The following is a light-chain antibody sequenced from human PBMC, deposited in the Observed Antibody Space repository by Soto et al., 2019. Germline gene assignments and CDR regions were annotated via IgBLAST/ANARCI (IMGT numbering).Light chain of an antibody. Sequence: IVLTQYPGTLSLSPGERATLSCRASQSVSNNYLAWYQQKPGQAPRLLIYGASNRATGIPDRFSGSGSGTDFTLTISRMAPEDFAVYDCQQYGSPGTFGQGTKVDIK. J-gene: IGKJ1*01. CDR2: GAS. CDR1: QSVSNNY. V-gene: IGKV3-20*01. CDR3: QQYGSPGT.